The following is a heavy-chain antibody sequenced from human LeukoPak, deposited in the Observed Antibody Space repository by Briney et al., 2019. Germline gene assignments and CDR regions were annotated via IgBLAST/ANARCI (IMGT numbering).Heavy chain of an antibody. CDR1: GYTFTGYY. CDR3: ARDTCGGDCYFTS. D-gene: IGHD2-21*02. CDR2: INPNSGGT. V-gene: IGHV1-2*02. Sequence: GASVKVSCKASGYTFTGYYMHWVRQAPGQGLEWMGWINPNSGGTNYAQKFQGRVSMTRDTSISTAYMELSRLRSDDTAVYYCARDTCGGDCYFTSWGQGTLVTVSS. J-gene: IGHJ4*02.